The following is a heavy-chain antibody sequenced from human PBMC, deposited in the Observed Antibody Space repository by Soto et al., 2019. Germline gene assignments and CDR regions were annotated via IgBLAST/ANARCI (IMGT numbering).Heavy chain of an antibody. CDR3: TRLEYNTVRAYWCFDL. V-gene: IGHV3-73*01. D-gene: IGHD4-17*01. Sequence: GGSLRLSCAASGFTFSGSAMHWVRQASGKGLEWVGHIRSKANSYATAYAASVKGRFTISRDDSKNTAYLQMNSLKTEDTAVYYCTRLEYNTVRAYWCFDLWGRGTLVTVSS. CDR2: IRSKANSYAT. CDR1: GFTFSGSA. J-gene: IGHJ2*01.